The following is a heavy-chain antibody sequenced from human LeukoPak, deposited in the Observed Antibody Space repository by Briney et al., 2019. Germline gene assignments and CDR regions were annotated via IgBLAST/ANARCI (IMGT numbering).Heavy chain of an antibody. D-gene: IGHD3-3*01. Sequence: SETLPLTCTASGGSISSYYWSWIRQPPGKGLEWIGYIYYSGSTNYNPSLKSRVTISVDTSKNQFSLKLSSVTAADTAVYYCASALYYDFWSGYYTGFALDIWGQGTMVTVSS. J-gene: IGHJ3*02. V-gene: IGHV4-59*01. CDR3: ASALYYDFWSGYYTGFALDI. CDR2: IYYSGST. CDR1: GGSISSYY.